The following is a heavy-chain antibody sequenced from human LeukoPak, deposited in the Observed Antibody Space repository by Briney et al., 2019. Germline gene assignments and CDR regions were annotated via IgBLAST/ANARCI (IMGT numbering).Heavy chain of an antibody. Sequence: GGSLRLSCAASGFTFSSYAMHWVRQAPGKGLEWVAIISYDGSNKYYADSVKGRFTISRDNSKNTLYLQMNSLRAEDTAVYYCARGQWELPRGNAFDIWAKGQWSPSLQ. CDR2: ISYDGSNK. CDR1: GFTFSSYA. CDR3: ARGQWELPRGNAFDI. D-gene: IGHD1-26*01. J-gene: IGHJ3*02. V-gene: IGHV3-30-3*01.